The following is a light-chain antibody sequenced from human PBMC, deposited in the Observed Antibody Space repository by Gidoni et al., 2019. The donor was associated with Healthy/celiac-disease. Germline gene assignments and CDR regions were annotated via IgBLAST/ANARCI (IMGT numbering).Light chain of an antibody. CDR3: QQYDNLPLT. CDR1: QDITNY. CDR2: DAS. J-gene: IGKJ2*01. Sequence: DIQMPQSPSSLSASVGDRVTITCPASQDITNYLNWYQQQTGKAPKLLIYDASNLETGVPSRLSGSGSGTDVTFTISSLQPEDIATYYCQQYDNLPLTFGQGTKLEIK. V-gene: IGKV1-33*01.